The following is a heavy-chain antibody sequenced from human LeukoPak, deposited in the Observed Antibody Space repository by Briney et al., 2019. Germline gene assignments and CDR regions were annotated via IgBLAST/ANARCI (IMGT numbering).Heavy chain of an antibody. J-gene: IGHJ4*02. CDR3: ARELRGENFDF. CDR2: ISPTSTI. V-gene: IGHV3-48*01. Sequence: GGSLRLSCAASGFTFRSYNMNWARQAPGEGLELVSYISPTSTIFYADSVRGRFTISRDNVKNSLYLQMNSLRVEDTAVYYCARELRGENFDFWGQGTLVTVSA. CDR1: GFTFRSYN. D-gene: IGHD3-10*01.